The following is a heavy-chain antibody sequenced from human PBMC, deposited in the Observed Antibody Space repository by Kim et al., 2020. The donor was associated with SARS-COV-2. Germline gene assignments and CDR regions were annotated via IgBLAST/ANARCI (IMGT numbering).Heavy chain of an antibody. CDR1: GFTFSSHD. Sequence: GGSLRLSCAASGFTFSSHDMSWVRQAPGKGLEWVSAISPRSDDIRYADSVEGRFTISRDNSKNTLFLQMNSLRVEDTAVYFCARQGIAPAGRTPDPWGQG. V-gene: IGHV3-23*01. CDR3: ARQGIAPAGRTPDP. J-gene: IGHJ5*02. CDR2: ISPRSDDI. D-gene: IGHD6-13*01.